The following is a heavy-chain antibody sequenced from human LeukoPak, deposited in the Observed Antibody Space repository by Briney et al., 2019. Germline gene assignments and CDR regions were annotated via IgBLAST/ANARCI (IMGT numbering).Heavy chain of an antibody. CDR2: ISYDGSNK. CDR3: ARSYYYDSSGYYTGNFDY. D-gene: IGHD3-22*01. V-gene: IGHV3-30-3*01. Sequence: GRSLRLSCAASGFTFSSYAMHWVRQAPGKGLEWVAVISYDGSNKYYADSVKGRFTISRDNSKNTLYLQMNSLRAEDTAVYYCARSYYYDSSGYYTGNFDYWGQGTLVTVSS. CDR1: GFTFSSYA. J-gene: IGHJ4*02.